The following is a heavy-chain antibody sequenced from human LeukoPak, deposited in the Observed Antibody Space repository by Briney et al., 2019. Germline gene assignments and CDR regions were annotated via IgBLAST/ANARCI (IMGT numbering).Heavy chain of an antibody. D-gene: IGHD2-15*01. J-gene: IGHJ4*02. CDR3: AKGVPAPPTYLDY. Sequence: GGSLRLSCAASGFTFRHYGMHWVRQAPGKGLEWVAFIRYDESNRYYADSVKGRFTVSRDNSKHTLYLEMNSLRAEDTAMYYCAKGVPAPPTYLDYWGQGTMVTVSS. V-gene: IGHV3-30*02. CDR1: GFTFRHYG. CDR2: IRYDESNR.